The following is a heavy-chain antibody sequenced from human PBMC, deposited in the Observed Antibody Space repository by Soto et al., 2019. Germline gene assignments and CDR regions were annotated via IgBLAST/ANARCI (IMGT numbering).Heavy chain of an antibody. CDR1: GFTFSSYG. V-gene: IGHV3-30*19. Sequence: GGSLRLSCAASGFTFSSYGMHWVRQAPEKGLVWVAHISNDGSNTSYADSVKGRFTISRDNSKNTLYLQMNSLRAEDTAVYYCAKDLNYYGSGSPHYWGQGTLVTVSS. J-gene: IGHJ4*02. D-gene: IGHD3-10*01. CDR2: ISNDGSNT. CDR3: AKDLNYYGSGSPHY.